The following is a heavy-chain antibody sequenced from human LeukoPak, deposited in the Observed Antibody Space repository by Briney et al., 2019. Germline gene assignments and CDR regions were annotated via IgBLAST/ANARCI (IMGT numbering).Heavy chain of an antibody. CDR3: ARDRFLWGLGNWFDL. Sequence: ASVKVSCKTSGYTFTNYGISWVRQAPGQGLEWMGWVSTSNPHTNYAPKFRGRVIMTKDTSTTTAYLEMRSLTSDDTAVYYCARDRFLWGLGNWFDLWGQGTLVTVTS. D-gene: IGHD3-3*01. V-gene: IGHV1-18*01. J-gene: IGHJ5*02. CDR2: VSTSNPHT. CDR1: GYTFTNYG.